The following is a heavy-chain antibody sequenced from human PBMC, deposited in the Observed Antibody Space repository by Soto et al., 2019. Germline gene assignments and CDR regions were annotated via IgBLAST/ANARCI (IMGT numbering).Heavy chain of an antibody. CDR1: GGSISSSSSY. CDR2: IYHLGNT. CDR3: SCLYPYATTDNHLHY. J-gene: IGHJ4*02. Sequence: SETLSLTCTVSGGSISSSSSYWGWIRQPPGKGLEWVGSIYHLGNTYYNPSLGSRVTISVDKSKNQFSLKLTSVTAADTAVFYCSCLYPYATTDNHLHYWGQXILVTVSS. V-gene: IGHV4-39*01. D-gene: IGHD2-2*01.